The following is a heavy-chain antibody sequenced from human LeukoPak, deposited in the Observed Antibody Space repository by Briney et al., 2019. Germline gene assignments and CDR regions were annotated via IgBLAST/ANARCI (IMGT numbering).Heavy chain of an antibody. V-gene: IGHV1-46*01. CDR3: ARHPRNFNFDY. CDR2: IYPTGGGT. Sequence: GASVKVSCKASGYTFTSYYIHWVRQAPGQGLEWMGVIYPTGGGTTYAQKFQGRVTMTRDTSTSTAYMELSSLRSEDTAVYYCARHPRNFNFDYWGQGTLVTVSS. D-gene: IGHD4-11*01. CDR1: GYTFTSYY. J-gene: IGHJ4*02.